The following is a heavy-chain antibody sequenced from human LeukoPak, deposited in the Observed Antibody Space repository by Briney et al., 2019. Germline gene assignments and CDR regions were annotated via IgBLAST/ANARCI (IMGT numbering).Heavy chain of an antibody. V-gene: IGHV1-46*01. CDR1: GYIFTNYY. CDR3: ARLWSYYDNSGFFEDY. D-gene: IGHD3-22*01. CDR2: INPVGGVT. J-gene: IGHJ4*02. Sequence: ASVKISCKASGYIFTNYYLYWVRQAPGQGLEWMGVINPVGGVTTYAQRFQGRVTMTRDTSTSTFDKELSSLKSEDTAVYYRARLWSYYDNSGFFEDYWGQGTLVTVSS.